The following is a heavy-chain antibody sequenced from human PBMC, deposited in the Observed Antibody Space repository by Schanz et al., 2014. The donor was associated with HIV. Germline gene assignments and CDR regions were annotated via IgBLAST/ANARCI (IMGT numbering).Heavy chain of an antibody. CDR3: ALSRPSGYGGSWYFDL. D-gene: IGHD2-15*01. V-gene: IGHV3-33*01. CDR2: IWYDGSNK. CDR1: GFTFSSYG. Sequence: QVQLVESGGGVVQPGRSLRLSCAASGFTFSSYGMHWVRQAPGKGLEWVAVIWYDGSNKYYADSVKGRFTISRDNSKTTLYLQMNSLRAEDTAVYYCALSRPSGYGGSWYFDLWGRGTLVAVSS. J-gene: IGHJ2*01.